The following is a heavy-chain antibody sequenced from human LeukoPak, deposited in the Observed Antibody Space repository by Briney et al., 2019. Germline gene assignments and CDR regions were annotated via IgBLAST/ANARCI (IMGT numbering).Heavy chain of an antibody. D-gene: IGHD6-19*01. V-gene: IGHV3-30*18. Sequence: PGGSLRLSCAASGFTVSHNYMSWVRQVPGQGLEWVALISHDGDGKYYADSVKGRFTISRDNAKNTLYLQMDSLRAEDTAVYYCAKDHSSAWHLDYWGQGTLVTVSS. CDR2: ISHDGDGK. J-gene: IGHJ4*02. CDR1: GFTVSHNY. CDR3: AKDHSSAWHLDY.